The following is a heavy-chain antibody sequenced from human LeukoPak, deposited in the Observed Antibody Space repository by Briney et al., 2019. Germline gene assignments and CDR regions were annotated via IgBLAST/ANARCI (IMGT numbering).Heavy chain of an antibody. CDR3: ASDDYSGNGYYFDY. CDR1: GGSVSSGSYY. D-gene: IGHD4-23*01. V-gene: IGHV4-61*01. J-gene: IGHJ4*02. CDR2: IYYSGST. Sequence: SETLSLTCTVSGGSVSSGSYYWSWIRQPPGKGLEWIGYIYYSGSTNYNPSLKSRVTISVDTSKNQFSLKLSSVTAADTAVYYCASDDYSGNGYYFDYWGQGTLVTVSS.